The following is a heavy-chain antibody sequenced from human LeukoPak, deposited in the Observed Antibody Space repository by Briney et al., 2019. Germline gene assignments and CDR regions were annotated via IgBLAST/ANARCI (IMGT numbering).Heavy chain of an antibody. CDR3: ARDRGRGMDTLPTFDY. CDR1: GFTFSSYA. V-gene: IGHV3-30*01. Sequence: PGGSLRLSCAASGFTFSSYAMHWARQAPGKGLEWVAVISYDGSNKYYADSVKGRFTISRDNSKNTLYLQMNSLRAEDTAVYYCARDRGRGMDTLPTFDYWGQGTLVTVSS. CDR2: ISYDGSNK. D-gene: IGHD3-16*01. J-gene: IGHJ4*02.